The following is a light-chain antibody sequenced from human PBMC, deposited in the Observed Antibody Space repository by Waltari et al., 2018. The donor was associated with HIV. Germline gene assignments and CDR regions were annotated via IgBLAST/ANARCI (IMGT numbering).Light chain of an antibody. CDR2: GGN. CDR3: HSRDSNRDRHV. J-gene: IGLJ1*01. Sequence: SSELTQDPVVSVALGQTIKITCQGDSLRSFFANWYQHRPGQDPVLVVYGGNRRPSGIPDRFSASNSGNTSSLIISNAEAVDEADYFCHSRDSNRDRHVFGGETRVIVL. V-gene: IGLV3-19*01. CDR1: SLRSFF.